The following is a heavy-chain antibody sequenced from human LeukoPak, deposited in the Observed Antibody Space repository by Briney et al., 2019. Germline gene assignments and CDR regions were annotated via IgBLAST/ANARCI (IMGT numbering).Heavy chain of an antibody. CDR2: ISYDGSNK. CDR3: ARDPTNYYDSSGYYWPPYYFDY. Sequence: PGGSLRLSCAASGFTFSSYAMHWVRQAPGKGLEWVAVISYDGSNKYYADSVKGRFTISRDNSKDTLYLQMNSLRAEDTAVYYCARDPTNYYDSSGYYWPPYYFDYWGQGTLVTVSS. J-gene: IGHJ4*02. D-gene: IGHD3-22*01. V-gene: IGHV3-30-3*01. CDR1: GFTFSSYA.